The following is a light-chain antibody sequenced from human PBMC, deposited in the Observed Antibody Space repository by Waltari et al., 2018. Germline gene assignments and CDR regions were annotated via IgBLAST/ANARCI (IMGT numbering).Light chain of an antibody. Sequence: EFVLTQSPGTLSLSPGERATLSCRASQSITRGYLAWYQQKPGQAPRLLIYGASSRATGIPEKFSGSGSGTDFTLTISRLEPEDFAVYFCQQYDDSPTFGGGTKVEIK. V-gene: IGKV3-20*01. J-gene: IGKJ4*01. CDR1: QSITRGY. CDR3: QQYDDSPT. CDR2: GAS.